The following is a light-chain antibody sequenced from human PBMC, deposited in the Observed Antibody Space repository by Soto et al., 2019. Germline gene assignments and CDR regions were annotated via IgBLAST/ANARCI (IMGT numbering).Light chain of an antibody. J-gene: IGKJ2*01. Sequence: DIQMTQSPSTLSASVGDRVTITCRASQSISSWLAWYQQKPGKAPKLLIYDASSLESGVPSRFSGSGSGTEFTLTISSLQPDDFATYSCQQYNSYSLSTFGQGTKLEIK. CDR3: QQYNSYSLST. CDR2: DAS. CDR1: QSISSW. V-gene: IGKV1-5*01.